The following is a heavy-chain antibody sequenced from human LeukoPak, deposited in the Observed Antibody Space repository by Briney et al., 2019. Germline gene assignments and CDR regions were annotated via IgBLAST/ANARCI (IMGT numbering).Heavy chain of an antibody. V-gene: IGHV4-39*07. D-gene: IGHD6-19*01. CDR2: IYYSGST. CDR1: GGSIDSKIYY. J-gene: IGHJ4*02. CDR3: ARGLKQWLVQGYFDY. Sequence: SETLSLTCIVFGGSIDSKIYYWGWIRQPPGKGLEWIGSIYYSGSTYYNASLKSRVTISIDTSKNQFSLKLSSVTAADTAMYYCARGLKQWLVQGYFDYWGQGTLVTVSS.